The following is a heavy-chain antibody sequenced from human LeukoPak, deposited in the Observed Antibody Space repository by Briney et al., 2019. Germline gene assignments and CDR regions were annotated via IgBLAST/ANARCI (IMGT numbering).Heavy chain of an antibody. V-gene: IGHV3-23*01. D-gene: IGHD3-22*01. CDR1: GITLSNYG. CDR2: ISDSGGRT. Sequence: GGSLRLSCAVSGITLSNYGMSWVRQGPGRGLEWVAGISDSGGRTNYADSVKGRFTISRDNPKNTLYLQMNSLRAEDTAVYFCAKRGVVIRVILVGFHKEAYYFDSWGQGALVTVSS. J-gene: IGHJ4*02. CDR3: AKRGVVIRVILVGFHKEAYYFDS.